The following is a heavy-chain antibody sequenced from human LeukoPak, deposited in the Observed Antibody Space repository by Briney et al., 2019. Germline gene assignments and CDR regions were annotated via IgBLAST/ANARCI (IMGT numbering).Heavy chain of an antibody. V-gene: IGHV3-7*01. Sequence: QSGGSLRLPCAASGFTFTNYWMSWVRQAPGKGLELVANIKQDRSEKYYVDSVKGRFTISRDNAKNTLYLQMNSLRAEDTAVYYCARDKCSSTSCYRQRYGPGRELIDYWGQGTLVTVSS. CDR1: GFTFTNYW. CDR3: ARDKCSSTSCYRQRYGPGRELIDY. D-gene: IGHD2-2*01. CDR2: IKQDRSEK. J-gene: IGHJ4*02.